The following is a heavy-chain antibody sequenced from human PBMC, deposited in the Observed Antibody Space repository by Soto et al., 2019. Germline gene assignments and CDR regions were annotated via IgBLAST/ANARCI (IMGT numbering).Heavy chain of an antibody. J-gene: IGHJ4*02. CDR2: IIPILGIA. CDR3: ARDLGVRGVTIDY. CDR1: GGTFSSYT. V-gene: IGHV1-69*08. D-gene: IGHD3-10*01. Sequence: QVQLVQSGAEVKKPGSSVKVSCKASGGTFSSYTISWVRQAPGQGLEWMGRIIPILGIANYAQKFQGRVTITADKSTSTAYMELSSLRSEDRAVYYCARDLGVRGVTIDYWGQGTLVTVSS.